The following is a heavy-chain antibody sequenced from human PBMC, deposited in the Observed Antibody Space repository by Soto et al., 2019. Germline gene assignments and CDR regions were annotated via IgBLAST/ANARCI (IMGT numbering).Heavy chain of an antibody. V-gene: IGHV3-23*01. CDR1: GFTFSTYA. CDR3: AKDYGGNPFDY. D-gene: IGHD4-17*01. Sequence: EVQLLESGGGLVQPGGSLRLSCAASGFTFSTYAMSWVRQAPGKGLEWVSVISGSGGDTYYADSVKGRFTISRDNLRNTLYLQMNSLRVDDTAVYYCAKDYGGNPFDYWGQGTLVTVSS. CDR2: ISGSGGDT. J-gene: IGHJ4*02.